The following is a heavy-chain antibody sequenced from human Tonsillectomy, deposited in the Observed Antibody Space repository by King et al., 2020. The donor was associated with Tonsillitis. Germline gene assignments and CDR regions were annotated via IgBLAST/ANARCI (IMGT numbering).Heavy chain of an antibody. J-gene: IGHJ4*02. CDR1: GGSIRAHF. CDR3: AGGGDPYGADAYFDP. CDR2: IHGSGIT. Sequence: VQLQESGPGLVKPSETLSLTCTVSGGSIRAHFWNWIRQPPGQGPEWIGYIHGSGITKYSPSLKSRVTMSVDTSKNHFSLSLNSVTAAETAVYFCAGGGDPYGADAYFDPWGQGTLVTVSS. V-gene: IGHV4-59*11. D-gene: IGHD4-17*01.